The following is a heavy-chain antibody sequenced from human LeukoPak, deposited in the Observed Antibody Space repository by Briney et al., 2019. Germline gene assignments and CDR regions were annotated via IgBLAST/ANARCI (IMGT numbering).Heavy chain of an antibody. D-gene: IGHD4-23*01. V-gene: IGHV2-5*01. J-gene: IGHJ2*01. CDR2: IYWNDDK. CDR3: AHSKLRYWYFDL. CDR1: GFSLSTRGVG. Sequence: SGPTLVKPTQTLTLTCTFSGFSLSTRGVGVGWIRQPPGKALEWLSLIYWNDDKRYSPSLKSRLTITKDTSKNQVVLTMTNMDPVDTATYYCAHSKLRYWYFDLWGRGTLVTVSS.